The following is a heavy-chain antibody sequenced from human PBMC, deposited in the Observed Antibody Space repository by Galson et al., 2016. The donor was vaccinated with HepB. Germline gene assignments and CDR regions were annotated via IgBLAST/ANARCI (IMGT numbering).Heavy chain of an antibody. V-gene: IGHV3-23*01. CDR1: GFTFSSYL. CDR3: AKSPIDQLLWFRGSYVQSWFDP. CDR2: MSGSGGST. J-gene: IGHJ5*02. Sequence: SLRLSCAASGFTFSSYLMSWVRQVPGKGLEWVSGMSGSGGSTYYADSVKGRFTISRDNSKNTLYLQMNSLRAEDTALYHCAKSPIDQLLWFRGSYVQSWFDPWGQGTLVTVSS. D-gene: IGHD3-10*01.